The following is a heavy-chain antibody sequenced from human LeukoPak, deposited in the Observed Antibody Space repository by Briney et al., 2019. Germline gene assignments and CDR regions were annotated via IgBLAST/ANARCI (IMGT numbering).Heavy chain of an antibody. CDR2: IYYSGST. D-gene: IGHD6-13*01. CDR3: ASSLAAAGTLFDY. V-gene: IGHV4-59*01. Sequence: PSETLSLTCTVSGGSISSYYWSWIRQPPGKGLEWIGYIYYSGSTNYNPSLKSRVTISVDTSKNQFSLKLSSVTAADTAVYYCASSLAAAGTLFDYWGQGTLVTVSS. CDR1: GGSISSYY. J-gene: IGHJ4*02.